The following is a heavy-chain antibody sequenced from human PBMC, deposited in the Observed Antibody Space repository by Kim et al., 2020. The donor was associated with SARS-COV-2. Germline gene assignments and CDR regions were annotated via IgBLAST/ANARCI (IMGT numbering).Heavy chain of an antibody. J-gene: IGHJ4*02. CDR1: GFIFSSYV. CDR3: TKGRVTMGNSGSYYDGY. V-gene: IGHV3-23*01. CDR2: ISGSSGTT. D-gene: IGHD3-10*01. Sequence: GGSLRLSCAAYGFIFSSYVMSWVRQAPGKGLEWVSTISGSSGTTYYTESVKGRFTISRDNSKNTLYMQMNSLRAEDTAVYYCTKGRVTMGNSGSYYDGYWGQGTLVTVSS.